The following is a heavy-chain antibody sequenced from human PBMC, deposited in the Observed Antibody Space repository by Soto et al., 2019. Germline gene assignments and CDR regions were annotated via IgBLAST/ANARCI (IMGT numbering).Heavy chain of an antibody. CDR1: GFTFSSYG. CDR2: ISYDGSNK. V-gene: IGHV3-30*18. D-gene: IGHD1-26*01. Sequence: GGSLRLSCAASGFTFSSYGMHWVRQAPGKGLEWVAVISYDGSNKYYADSVKGRFTISRDNSKNTLYLQMNSLRAEDTAVYYCAKPLRPKWELPPTYYYYGMDVWGQGTTVTVSS. J-gene: IGHJ6*02. CDR3: AKPLRPKWELPPTYYYYGMDV.